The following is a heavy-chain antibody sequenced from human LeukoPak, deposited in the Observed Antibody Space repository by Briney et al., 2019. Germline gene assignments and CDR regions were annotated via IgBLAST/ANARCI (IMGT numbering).Heavy chain of an antibody. D-gene: IGHD2-2*01. V-gene: IGHV1-69*13. CDR1: GGTFSSYA. Sequence: GASVRVSCKASGGTFSSYAISWVRQAPGQGLEWMGGIIPIFDTANYAQKFQGRVTITADESTSTAYMVLSSLRSEDTAVYYCARDGGYCSSTSCHHDYWGQGTLVTVSS. CDR3: ARDGGYCSSTSCHHDY. CDR2: IIPIFDTA. J-gene: IGHJ4*02.